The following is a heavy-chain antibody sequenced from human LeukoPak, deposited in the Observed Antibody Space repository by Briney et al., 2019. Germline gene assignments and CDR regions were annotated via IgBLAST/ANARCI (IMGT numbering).Heavy chain of an antibody. D-gene: IGHD3-22*01. CDR2: IYYSGIT. Sequence: PSETLSLTCTVSGGSISGYYWSWLRQPPGKGLEWIGYIYYSGITNYNPSLKSRVTISVDTSKNKFSLKMSAVTAADTAVYHCARLRSGSSGYYSMDVWGQGTTVTVSS. CDR3: ARLRSGSSGYYSMDV. J-gene: IGHJ6*02. V-gene: IGHV4-59*08. CDR1: GGSISGYY.